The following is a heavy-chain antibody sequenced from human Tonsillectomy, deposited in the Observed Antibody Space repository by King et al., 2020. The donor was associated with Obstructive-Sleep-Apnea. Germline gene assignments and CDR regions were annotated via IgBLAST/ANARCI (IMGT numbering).Heavy chain of an antibody. CDR3: ARLVVAATHDAFDI. D-gene: IGHD2-15*01. Sequence: VPLQESGPGLVKPSETLSLTCTVSGGSISSYFWSWIRQPPGKGLEWIGYIYYSGSTNYNPSLKSRVTISVDTSKNQFSLKLSSVTAADTAVYYCARLVVAATHDAFDIWGQGTMVTVSS. CDR2: IYYSGST. CDR1: GGSISSYF. V-gene: IGHV4-59*08. J-gene: IGHJ3*02.